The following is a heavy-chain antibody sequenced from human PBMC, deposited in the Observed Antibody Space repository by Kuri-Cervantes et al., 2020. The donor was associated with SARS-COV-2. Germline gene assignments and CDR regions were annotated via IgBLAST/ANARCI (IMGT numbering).Heavy chain of an antibody. CDR2: IYTSGST. V-gene: IGHV4-4*07. J-gene: IGHJ6*02. Sequence: SETLSLTCTVSGGSITSYYWSWIRQPPGKGLEWLGRIYTSGSTNYNPSLKSRVTISVDTSKNQFSLKLSSVTAADTAVYYCARDRVYSSSSYYYYYGMDVWGQGTTVTVSS. CDR1: GGSITSYY. CDR3: ARDRVYSSSSYYYYYGMDV. D-gene: IGHD6-6*01.